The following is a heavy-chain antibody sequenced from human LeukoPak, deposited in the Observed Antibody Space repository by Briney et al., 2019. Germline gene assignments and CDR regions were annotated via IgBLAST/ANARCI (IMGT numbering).Heavy chain of an antibody. CDR2: IIPILGIA. Sequence: GASVRVSCKASGGTFTSYAISWVRRAPGQGREGMGRIIPILGIANYAQKFQGRGTNTADKSTSTAYMELSSLRSEDTAVYYCATRLGTRIAAANYYYYYGMDVWGQGTTVTVSS. CDR1: GGTFTSYA. CDR3: ATRLGTRIAAANYYYYYGMDV. V-gene: IGHV1-69*04. J-gene: IGHJ6*02. D-gene: IGHD6-13*01.